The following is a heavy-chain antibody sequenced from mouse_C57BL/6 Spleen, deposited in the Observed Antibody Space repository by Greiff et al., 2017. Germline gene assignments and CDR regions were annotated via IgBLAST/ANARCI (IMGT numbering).Heavy chain of an antibody. Sequence: VQLQQSDAELVKPGASVTISCKVSGYTFTDHTIHWMKQRPEQGLEWIGYIYPRDGSTKYNEKFKGKATLTADNSSSTAYMQLNSLTSEDSAVYFCARNDYYGSSYYFDYWGQGTTLTVSS. CDR1: GYTFTDHT. V-gene: IGHV1-78*01. J-gene: IGHJ2*01. CDR3: ARNDYYGSSYYFDY. D-gene: IGHD1-1*01. CDR2: IYPRDGST.